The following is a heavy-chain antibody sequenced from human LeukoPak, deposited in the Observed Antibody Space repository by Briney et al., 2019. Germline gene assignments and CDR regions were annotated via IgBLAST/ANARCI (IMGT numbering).Heavy chain of an antibody. CDR1: GFTVSSNY. CDR3: AKDRHAPGRYCSSTSCFPFDS. J-gene: IGHJ5*01. CDR2: IYSGGST. V-gene: IGHV3-53*01. Sequence: GGSLRLSCAASGFTVSSNYMSWVRQAPGKGLEWVSVIYSGGSTYYADSVKGRFTISRDNTKNALYLQMNSLRAEDTAVYYCAKDRHAPGRYCSSTSCFPFDSWGQGTLVTVSS. D-gene: IGHD2-2*01.